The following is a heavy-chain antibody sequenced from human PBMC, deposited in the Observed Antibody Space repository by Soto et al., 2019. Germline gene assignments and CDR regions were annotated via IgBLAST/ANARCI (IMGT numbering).Heavy chain of an antibody. V-gene: IGHV1-69*01. CDR3: ARDWYSSSWSLYYYDYYGMDF. D-gene: IGHD6-13*01. CDR1: GGTFSSYA. Sequence: QVQLVQSGAEVKKPGSSVKVSCTASGGTFSSYAISWVRQAPGQGLEWMGGIIPIFGTANYAQKFQGRVTITADESKNTAYMELSSLRSEDTEVYYCARDWYSSSWSLYYYDYYGMDFWGQGTTVTVSS. J-gene: IGHJ6*02. CDR2: IIPIFGTA.